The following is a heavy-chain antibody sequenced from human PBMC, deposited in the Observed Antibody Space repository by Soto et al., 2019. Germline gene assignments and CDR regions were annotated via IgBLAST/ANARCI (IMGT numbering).Heavy chain of an antibody. CDR1: GYTFSSYT. V-gene: IGHV1-18*01. D-gene: IGHD3-10*01. J-gene: IGHJ4*02. CDR3: ARVEAPFGESLH. Sequence: QIQLAQSEGEVKKPGASVKVSCKTSGYTFSSYTIAWVRQAPGQGLEWLGWISPDDGNTEYEQKFQGRVTMTADTLTNNAYMELRSLKYDDTAVYYCARVEAPFGESLHWGQGTPVTVSA. CDR2: ISPDDGNT.